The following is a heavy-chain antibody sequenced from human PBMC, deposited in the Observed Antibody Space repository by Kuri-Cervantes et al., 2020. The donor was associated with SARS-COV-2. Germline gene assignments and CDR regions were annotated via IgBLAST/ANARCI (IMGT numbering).Heavy chain of an antibody. CDR2: IYPSDSDT. CDR3: ARPCSGGGCHDAFDI. CDR1: GYRFTSYW. J-gene: IGHJ3*02. V-gene: IGHV5-51*01. D-gene: IGHD2-15*01. Sequence: GESLKISCNGSGYRFTSYWIGWVRQMPGKGLEWMGSIYPSDSDTRYSPSFQGQVTISADKSIFTAYLQWSSLKASDTAMYYCARPCSGGGCHDAFDIWGQGTMVTVSS.